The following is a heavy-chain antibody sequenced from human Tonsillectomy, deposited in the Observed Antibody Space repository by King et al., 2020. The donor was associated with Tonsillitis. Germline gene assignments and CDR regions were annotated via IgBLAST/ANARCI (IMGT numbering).Heavy chain of an antibody. CDR3: ARDLSGSTYGSDAFDV. Sequence: VQLQQSGPGLVEPSETLSVTCVISGDSVSSKNAAWNWIRQSPSRGLEWLGRTYYRSKWYTDYAVSVERRMTIRPDTSKNQFSLQLNFVTPEDTALYFCARDLSGSTYGSDAFDVWGQGTMVTVSS. D-gene: IGHD1-26*01. J-gene: IGHJ3*01. CDR2: TYYRSKWYT. CDR1: GDSVSSKNAA. V-gene: IGHV6-1*01.